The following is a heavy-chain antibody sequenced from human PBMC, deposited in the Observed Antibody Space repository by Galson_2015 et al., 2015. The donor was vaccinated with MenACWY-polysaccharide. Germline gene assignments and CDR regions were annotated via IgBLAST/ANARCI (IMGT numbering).Heavy chain of an antibody. CDR1: GFTFSTYW. Sequence: SLRLSCAASGFTFSTYWMTWVRQAPGKGLEWVANIKQDGGEKYYVDSVKGRFTISRDNAKRSLYLQMNSVRGEDTAVYYCARDQRGSGSWSWFDPWGQGTLVTVSS. V-gene: IGHV3-7*01. CDR3: ARDQRGSGSWSWFDP. D-gene: IGHD3-10*01. CDR2: IKQDGGEK. J-gene: IGHJ5*02.